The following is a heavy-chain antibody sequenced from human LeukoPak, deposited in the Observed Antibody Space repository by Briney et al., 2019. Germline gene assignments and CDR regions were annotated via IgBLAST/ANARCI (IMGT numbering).Heavy chain of an antibody. J-gene: IGHJ5*02. D-gene: IGHD6-13*01. CDR1: GFTFSSYA. Sequence: GGTLRLSCAVSGFTFSSYAMYWVRQAPGKGLEWVAVISYDGSNKYYADSVKGRFTISRDNSKNTLYLQMNSLRAEDTAVYYCARGIEPIAAAGTGAGANSWFDPWGQGTLVTVSS. CDR3: ARGIEPIAAAGTGAGANSWFDP. CDR2: ISYDGSNK. V-gene: IGHV3-30*04.